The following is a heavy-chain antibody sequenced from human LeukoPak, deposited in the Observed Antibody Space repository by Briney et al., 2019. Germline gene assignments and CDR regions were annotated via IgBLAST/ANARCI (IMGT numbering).Heavy chain of an antibody. Sequence: PGGPLRLSCAASGFTFSSYAMSWVRQAPGKGLEWVSAISGSGGSTYYADSVKGRFTISRDNAKNSLYLQMNSLRAEDTAVYYCARGILYTWYYFDYWGQGTLVTVSS. J-gene: IGHJ4*02. V-gene: IGHV3-23*01. CDR2: ISGSGGST. D-gene: IGHD2-8*01. CDR3: ARGILYTWYYFDY. CDR1: GFTFSSYA.